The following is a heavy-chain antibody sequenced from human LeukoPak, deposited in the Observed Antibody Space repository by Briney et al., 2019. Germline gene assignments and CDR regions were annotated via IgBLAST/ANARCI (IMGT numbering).Heavy chain of an antibody. CDR3: ARDQGGVGY. J-gene: IGHJ4*02. CDR2: ISSFSGTI. CDR1: GYSFTSYW. D-gene: IGHD3-16*01. V-gene: IGHV3-48*01. Sequence: GESLKISCKGSGYSFTSYWIGWVRQAPGKGLEWVSYISSFSGTINYADSVKGRFTISRDNAKNSLYLQMNSLRAEDTAVYYCARDQGGVGYWGQGTLVTVSS.